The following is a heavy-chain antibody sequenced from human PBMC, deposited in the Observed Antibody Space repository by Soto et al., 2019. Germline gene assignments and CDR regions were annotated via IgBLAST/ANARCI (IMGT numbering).Heavy chain of an antibody. D-gene: IGHD3-10*01. CDR2: ISYDGSNK. CDR3: AKDSKPRSLWFGELLGHYYYYGMDV. V-gene: IGHV3-30*18. J-gene: IGHJ6*02. Sequence: QVQLVESGGGVVQPGRSLRLSCAASGFTFSSYGMHWVRQAPGKGLEWVAVISYDGSNKYYADSVKGRFTISRDNSKNTLYLQMNSLRAEDTAVYYCAKDSKPRSLWFGELLGHYYYYGMDVWGQGTTVTVSS. CDR1: GFTFSSYG.